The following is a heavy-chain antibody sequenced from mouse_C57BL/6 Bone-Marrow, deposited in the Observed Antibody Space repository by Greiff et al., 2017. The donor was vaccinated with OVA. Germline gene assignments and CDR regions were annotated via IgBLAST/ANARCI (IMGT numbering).Heavy chain of an antibody. CDR3: ARAEVTTVVVPFDY. CDR2: IYPGNGDT. J-gene: IGHJ2*01. V-gene: IGHV1-12*01. CDR1: GYTFTSYN. D-gene: IGHD1-1*01. Sequence: SGAELVRPGASVKMSCKASGYTFTSYNMHWVKQTPRQGLEWIGAIYPGNGDTSYNQKFKGKATLTVDKSSSTAYMQLSSLTSEDSAVYFCARAEVTTVVVPFDYWGQGTTLTVSS.